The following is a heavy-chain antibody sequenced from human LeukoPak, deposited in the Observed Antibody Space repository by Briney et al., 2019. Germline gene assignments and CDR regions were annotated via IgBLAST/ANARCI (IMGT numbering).Heavy chain of an antibody. CDR2: IYYSGNT. CDR1: GDSISSYY. D-gene: IGHD3-10*01. Sequence: SETLSLTCTVSGDSISSYYWTWIRQPPGKGLEWIGYIYYSGNTNYNPSLKSRVTISVDTSKNQFSLRLSSVTAADTAVYYCARESTYYYGSGRDYFDYCGQGTLVTVSS. V-gene: IGHV4-59*01. J-gene: IGHJ4*02. CDR3: ARESTYYYGSGRDYFDY.